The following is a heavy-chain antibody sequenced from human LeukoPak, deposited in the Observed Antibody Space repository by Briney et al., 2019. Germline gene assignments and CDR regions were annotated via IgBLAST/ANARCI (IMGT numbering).Heavy chain of an antibody. Sequence: ASVKVSCKAPGGTFSSYAISWVRQAPGQGLEWMGGIIPIFGTANYAQKFQGRVTITTDESTSTAYMELSSLRSEDTAVYYCAREPGIAAAGTAYYFDYWGQGTLVTVSS. V-gene: IGHV1-69*05. D-gene: IGHD6-13*01. CDR1: GGTFSSYA. CDR3: AREPGIAAAGTAYYFDY. J-gene: IGHJ4*02. CDR2: IIPIFGTA.